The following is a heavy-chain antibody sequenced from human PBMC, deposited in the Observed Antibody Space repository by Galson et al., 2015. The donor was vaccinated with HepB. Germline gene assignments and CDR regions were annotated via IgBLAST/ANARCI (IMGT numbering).Heavy chain of an antibody. CDR1: GFTLSTYG. V-gene: IGHV3-33*01. Sequence: SLRLSCAASGFTLSTYGMHWVRQAPGKGLEWVAVIWYDGRKEYYADSVKGRFTISRDSSKNTMYLQMNSLRAEDTAMYYCTRGGLSCSGGTCYSSSEYYFDYWGQGTLVTVSS. J-gene: IGHJ4*02. D-gene: IGHD2-15*01. CDR3: TRGGLSCSGGTCYSSSEYYFDY. CDR2: IWYDGRKE.